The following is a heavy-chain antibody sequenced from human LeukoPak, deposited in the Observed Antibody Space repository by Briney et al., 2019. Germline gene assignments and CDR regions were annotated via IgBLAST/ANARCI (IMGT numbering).Heavy chain of an antibody. D-gene: IGHD5-18*01. CDR1: GYTFTGYY. Sequence: ASVKVSCKASGYTFTGYYMHWVRQAPGQGLEWMGWINPNSGGTNYAQKFQGRVTMTRDTSISTAYMELSRLRSDDTAVYYCARIGYSYDHYYYYYMDVWGKGTTVTVSS. J-gene: IGHJ6*03. CDR2: INPNSGGT. CDR3: ARIGYSYDHYYYYYMDV. V-gene: IGHV1-2*02.